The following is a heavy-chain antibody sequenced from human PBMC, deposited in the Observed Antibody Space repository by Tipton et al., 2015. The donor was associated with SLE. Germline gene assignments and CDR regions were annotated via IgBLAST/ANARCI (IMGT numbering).Heavy chain of an antibody. CDR1: GGSISSHY. CDR3: ARAGAGYYYYYYMDV. J-gene: IGHJ6*03. Sequence: LRLSCTVSGGSISSHYWSWMRQPPGKGLEWIGNIFYRGSTNYNPSLKGRVTISIDRSRHQFSLGLSSVTAADTAVYYCARAGAGYYYYYYMDVWGKGTTVTVSS. CDR2: IFYRGST. V-gene: IGHV4-59*11.